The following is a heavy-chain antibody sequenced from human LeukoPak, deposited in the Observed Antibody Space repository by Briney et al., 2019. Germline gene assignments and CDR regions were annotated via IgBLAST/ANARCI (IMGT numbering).Heavy chain of an antibody. D-gene: IGHD3-22*01. CDR1: GFTFSSYA. V-gene: IGHV3-30*04. Sequence: GGSLRLSCAASGFTFSSYAMHWVRQAPGKGLEWVAVISYDGSNKYYADSVKGRFTISRDNSKNTLYLQMNSLRAEDTAAYYCARDAAHYYDSSGYYYVSCPDYWGQGTLVTVSS. J-gene: IGHJ4*02. CDR2: ISYDGSNK. CDR3: ARDAAHYYDSSGYYYVSCPDY.